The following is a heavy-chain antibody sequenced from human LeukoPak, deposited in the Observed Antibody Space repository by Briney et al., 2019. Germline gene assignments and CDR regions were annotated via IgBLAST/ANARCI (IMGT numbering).Heavy chain of an antibody. Sequence: PGGSLRLSCAASGFTFSSYGMHWVRQAPGKGLEWVAFIRYDGSNKYYADSVKGRFTISRDNSKNTLYLQMNSLRAEETAVYYCAKWSSGRNNYYYNLDVWGKGTTVTISS. CDR2: IRYDGSNK. J-gene: IGHJ6*03. D-gene: IGHD6-19*01. V-gene: IGHV3-30*02. CDR3: AKWSSGRNNYYYNLDV. CDR1: GFTFSSYG.